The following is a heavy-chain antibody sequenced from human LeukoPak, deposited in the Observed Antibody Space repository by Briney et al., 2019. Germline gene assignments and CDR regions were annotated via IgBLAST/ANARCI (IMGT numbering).Heavy chain of an antibody. CDR1: GYTFTSYG. CDR3: ARDLVRWFGEGGYFDY. J-gene: IGHJ4*02. D-gene: IGHD3-10*01. CDR2: ISAYNGNT. Sequence: ASVKVSCKASGYTFTSYGISWVRQAPGQGLEWMGWISAYNGNTNYAQKLQGRVTMTTDTPTSTAYMELRSLRSDDTAVYYCARDLVRWFGEGGYFDYWGQGTLVTVSS. V-gene: IGHV1-18*01.